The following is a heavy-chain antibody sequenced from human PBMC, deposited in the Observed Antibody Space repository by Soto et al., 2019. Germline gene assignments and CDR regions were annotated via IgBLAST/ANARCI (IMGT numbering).Heavy chain of an antibody. CDR1: GFTFDDYA. V-gene: IGHV3-9*01. J-gene: IGHJ4*02. D-gene: IGHD6-19*01. Sequence: EVQLVESGGGLVQPGRSLRLSCAASGFTFDDYAMHWVRQAPGKGLEWVSGISWNSGSIGYADSVKGRFTISRDNANNSLYLQMNSLRAEDTALYYYAKDYLAVARVYYFDYWGQGTLVTVSS. CDR3: AKDYLAVARVYYFDY. CDR2: ISWNSGSI.